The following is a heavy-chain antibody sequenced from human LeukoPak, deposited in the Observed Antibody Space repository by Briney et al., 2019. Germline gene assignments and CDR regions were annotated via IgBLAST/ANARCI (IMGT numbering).Heavy chain of an antibody. Sequence: GRSLRLSCAASGFTFSSYAMSWVRQAPGKGLEWVSAISGSGGSTYYADSVKGRFTISRDNSKNTLYLQMNSLRAEDTAVYYCARDPGPHYYDSSGHFDYWGQGTLVTVSS. CDR2: ISGSGGST. J-gene: IGHJ4*02. V-gene: IGHV3-23*01. D-gene: IGHD3-22*01. CDR1: GFTFSSYA. CDR3: ARDPGPHYYDSSGHFDY.